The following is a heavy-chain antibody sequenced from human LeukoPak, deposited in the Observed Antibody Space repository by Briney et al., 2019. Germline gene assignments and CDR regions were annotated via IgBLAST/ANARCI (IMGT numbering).Heavy chain of an antibody. CDR2: INPSGGST. CDR1: GYTFTSYY. J-gene: IGHJ6*02. Sequence: ASVRVSCKASGYTFTSYYMHWVRQAPGQGLEWMGIINPSGGSTSYTQKFQGRVTMTRDTSTSTVYMELSSLRSEDTAVYYCAREGFPPKISDFWSGLGPYYCYGMDVWGQGTTVTVSS. CDR3: AREGFPPKISDFWSGLGPYYCYGMDV. V-gene: IGHV1-46*01. D-gene: IGHD3-3*01.